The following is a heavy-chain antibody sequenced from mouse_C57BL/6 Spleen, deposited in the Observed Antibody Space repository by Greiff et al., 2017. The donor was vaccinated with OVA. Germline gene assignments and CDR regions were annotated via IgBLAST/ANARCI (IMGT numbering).Heavy chain of an antibody. CDR2: IWGVGST. CDR1: GFSLTSYG. D-gene: IGHD2-3*01. J-gene: IGHJ4*01. Sequence: QVQLKESGPGLVAPSQSLSITCTVSGFSLTSYGVDWVRQSPGKGLEWLGVIWGVGSTNYNSALKSRLSISKDNSKSQVFLKMNSLQTDDTAMYYCASDLYDRTGGYYAMDYWGQGTSVTVSS. V-gene: IGHV2-6*01. CDR3: ASDLYDRTGGYYAMDY.